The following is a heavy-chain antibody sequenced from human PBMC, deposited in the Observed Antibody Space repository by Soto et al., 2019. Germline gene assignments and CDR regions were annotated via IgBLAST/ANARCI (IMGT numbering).Heavy chain of an antibody. Sequence: ASVKVSCKASGYTFTSYDINWVRQATGQGLEWMGWMNPNSGNTGYAQKFQGRVTMTRNTSISTAYMELSSLRSEDTAVYYCARAYDFWSGPNWFDPRGQRTLVTVSS. CDR3: ARAYDFWSGPNWFDP. V-gene: IGHV1-8*01. J-gene: IGHJ5*02. D-gene: IGHD3-3*01. CDR2: MNPNSGNT. CDR1: GYTFTSYD.